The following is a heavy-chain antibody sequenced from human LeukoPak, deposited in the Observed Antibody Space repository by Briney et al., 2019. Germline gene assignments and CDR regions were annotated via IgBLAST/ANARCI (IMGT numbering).Heavy chain of an antibody. J-gene: IGHJ5*02. CDR3: AKGGGSSWFPSNWFDP. V-gene: IGHV3-11*01. CDR2: ISSSGSTI. Sequence: GGSLRLSCAASGFTFSDYYMSWIRQAPGKGLEWVSYISSSGSTIYYADSVKGRFTTSRDNAKNSLYLQMNSLRVEDTAVYYCAKGGGSSWFPSNWFDPWGQGTLVTVSS. CDR1: GFTFSDYY. D-gene: IGHD6-13*01.